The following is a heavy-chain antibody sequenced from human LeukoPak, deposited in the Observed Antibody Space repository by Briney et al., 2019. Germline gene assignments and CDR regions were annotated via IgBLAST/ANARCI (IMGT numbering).Heavy chain of an antibody. V-gene: IGHV3-23*01. CDR2: ISGSGGST. CDR1: GFTVSSNY. Sequence: GGSLRLSCAASGFTVSSNYMSWVRQAPGKGLEWVSAISGSGGSTYYADSVEGRFTISRDNSKNTLYLQMNGLRAEDTAVYYCAKDTYYYDSSGYYPTEWGQGTLVTVSS. CDR3: AKDTYYYDSSGYYPTE. J-gene: IGHJ4*02. D-gene: IGHD3-22*01.